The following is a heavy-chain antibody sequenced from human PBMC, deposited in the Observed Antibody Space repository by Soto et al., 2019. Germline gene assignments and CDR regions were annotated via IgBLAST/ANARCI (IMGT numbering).Heavy chain of an antibody. CDR1: GYTFTSYG. CDR3: ARDHKQWLVRERHYYYGMDV. J-gene: IGHJ6*02. CDR2: ISAYNGNT. D-gene: IGHD6-19*01. Sequence: GASVKVSCKASGYTFTSYGISWVRQAPGQGLEWMGWISAYNGNTNYAQKLQGRVTMTTDTSTSTAYMELGSLRSDDTAVYYCARDHKQWLVRERHYYYGMDVWGQGTTVTVSS. V-gene: IGHV1-18*01.